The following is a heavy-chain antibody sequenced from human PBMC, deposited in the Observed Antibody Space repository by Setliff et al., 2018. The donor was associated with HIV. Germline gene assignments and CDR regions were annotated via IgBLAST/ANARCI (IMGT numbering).Heavy chain of an antibody. J-gene: IGHJ4*02. V-gene: IGHV4-31*03. CDR2: ISYSGST. Sequence: SETLSLTCTVSGGSISSGGYCWSWIRQHPGKGLEWIGYISYSGSTYYNPSLKSRVTISVDSSKSQFSLNLSSVTAADTAVYFCARMDPRLTYNDYWGQGTLVTVSS. CDR3: ARMDPRLTYNDY. CDR1: GGSISSGGYC. D-gene: IGHD1-1*01.